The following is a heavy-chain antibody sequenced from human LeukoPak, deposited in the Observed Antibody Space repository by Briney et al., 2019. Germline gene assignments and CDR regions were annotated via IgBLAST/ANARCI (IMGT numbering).Heavy chain of an antibody. J-gene: IGHJ4*02. Sequence: GGSLRLSCAASGFTFSTYGMTWVRQAPGRGLEWVSAISGSAARTFYADSVRGRFTISRDNSKNTLSLQMNSLRAEDTAVYYCAKRGPGSPESGKYYFDYWGQGTLVTVSS. CDR2: ISGSAART. CDR1: GFTFSTYG. D-gene: IGHD3-10*01. CDR3: AKRGPGSPESGKYYFDY. V-gene: IGHV3-23*01.